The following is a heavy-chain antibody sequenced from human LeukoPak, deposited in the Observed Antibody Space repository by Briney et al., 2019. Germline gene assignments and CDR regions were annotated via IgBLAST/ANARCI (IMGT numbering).Heavy chain of an antibody. CDR2: ISTSSTYT. D-gene: IGHD2-2*01. Sequence: GGPLRLSCAASGFTFSEYYMNWIRLAPGKGLEWLSSISTSSTYTNYADPVRGRFTISRDNANNSLYLQMNSLRAEDTAVYYCARAQVVPAATYYYYYGTDVWGKGTTVTVSS. J-gene: IGHJ6*04. CDR3: ARAQVVPAATYYYYYGTDV. CDR1: GFTFSEYY. V-gene: IGHV3-11*06.